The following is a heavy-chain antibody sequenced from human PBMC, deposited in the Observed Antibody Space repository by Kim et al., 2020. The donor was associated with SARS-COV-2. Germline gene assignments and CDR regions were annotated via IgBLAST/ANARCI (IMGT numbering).Heavy chain of an antibody. CDR2: T. J-gene: IGHJ5*02. CDR3: AADMITFGVT. V-gene: IGHV1-58*01. D-gene: IGHD3-16*01. Sequence: TNYAQKFQERVTITRDMSTSTAYMELSSLRSEDTAVYYCAADMITFGVTWGQGTLVTVSS.